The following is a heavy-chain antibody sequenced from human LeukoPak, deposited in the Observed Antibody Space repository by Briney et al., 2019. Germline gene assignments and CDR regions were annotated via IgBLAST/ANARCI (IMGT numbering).Heavy chain of an antibody. CDR1: GYSLTNYY. CDR3: ARGAPTTRIGAGRFDH. V-gene: IGHV1-46*01. Sequence: GAPVKVSCKAFGYSLTNYYVHWVRQAPGQGLEWMGEINPSGGSTSYAQKFQGGITVTRDTYTNTGYMDLSSLRSEDTATYYCARGAPTTRIGAGRFDHWGQGSLLNVAS. J-gene: IGHJ4*02. D-gene: IGHD5-12*01. CDR2: INPSGGST.